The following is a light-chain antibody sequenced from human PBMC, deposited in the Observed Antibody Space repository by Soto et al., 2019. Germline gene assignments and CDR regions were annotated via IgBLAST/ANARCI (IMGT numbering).Light chain of an antibody. CDR1: QSISTY. CDR3: QQSYNTPHT. J-gene: IGKJ2*01. Sequence: DIQMTQSPSSLSASVGDRVTITCRASQSISTYLNWYQQKPGKAPKFLIYAASSLQSGVPSRFSGSGSETDFTLTISSLQPEDFATYYCQQSYNTPHTFGQGT. V-gene: IGKV1-39*01. CDR2: AAS.